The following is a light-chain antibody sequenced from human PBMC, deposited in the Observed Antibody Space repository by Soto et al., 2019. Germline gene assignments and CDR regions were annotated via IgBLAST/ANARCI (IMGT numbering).Light chain of an antibody. J-gene: IGLJ1*01. CDR3: CSYAGSYSRYV. Sequence: QSVLTQPRSVSGSPGQSVTISCTGTSSDVGGYNYVSWYQQHPGNAPKLMIYDVSKRPSGVPDRFSGSKSGNTASLTISGLQAEDEADYYCCSYAGSYSRYVFGTGTKVTVL. V-gene: IGLV2-11*01. CDR1: SSDVGGYNY. CDR2: DVS.